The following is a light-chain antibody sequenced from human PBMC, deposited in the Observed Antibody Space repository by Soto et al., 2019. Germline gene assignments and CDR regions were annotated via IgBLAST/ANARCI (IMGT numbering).Light chain of an antibody. Sequence: DLQMTPSPSIQSASVGDRVTLPCRASQSISSWLAWYQQKPGKAPNLLIHKASHLESGVPSRFSGSGSGTEFTLTISSLQPGDFATYYCQHYNTYPWTFGQGTKVDIK. CDR1: QSISSW. V-gene: IGKV1-5*03. J-gene: IGKJ1*01. CDR2: KAS. CDR3: QHYNTYPWT.